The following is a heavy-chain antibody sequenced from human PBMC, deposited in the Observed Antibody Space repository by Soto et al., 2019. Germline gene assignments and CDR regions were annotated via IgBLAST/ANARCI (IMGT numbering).Heavy chain of an antibody. V-gene: IGHV3-30-3*01. Sequence: VQLVESGGGVVQPGRSLRLSCAASGFTFSSYAMHWVRQAPGKGLEWVAVISYDGSNKYYADSVKGRFTISRDNSKNTLYLQMNSLRAEDTAVYYCARVSQMGWFDAFDIWGQGTMVTVSS. CDR1: GFTFSSYA. J-gene: IGHJ3*02. CDR2: ISYDGSNK. D-gene: IGHD6-19*01. CDR3: ARVSQMGWFDAFDI.